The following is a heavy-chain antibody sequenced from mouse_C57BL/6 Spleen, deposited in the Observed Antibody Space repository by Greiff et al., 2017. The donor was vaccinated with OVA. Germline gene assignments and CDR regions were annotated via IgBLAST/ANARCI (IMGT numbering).Heavy chain of an antibody. CDR1: GYAFTNYL. V-gene: IGHV1-54*01. Sequence: VQLQQSGAELVRPGTSVKVSCQASGYAFTNYLIEWVKQRPGQGLEWIGVINPGSGGTNYNEKFKGKATLTADTSSSTAYMQLSSLTSEDSAVYFGARREYDYYAMDYWGQGTSVTVSS. D-gene: IGHD2-10*02. CDR3: ARREYDYYAMDY. J-gene: IGHJ4*01. CDR2: INPGSGGT.